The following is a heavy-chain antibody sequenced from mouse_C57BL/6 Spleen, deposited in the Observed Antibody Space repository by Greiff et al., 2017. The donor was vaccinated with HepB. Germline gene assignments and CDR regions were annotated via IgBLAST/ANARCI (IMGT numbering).Heavy chain of an antibody. CDR3: ARGITTVVAEDY. V-gene: IGHV1-50*01. CDR1: GYTFTSYW. CDR2: IDPSDSYT. D-gene: IGHD1-1*01. Sequence: VQLQQPGAELVKPGASVKLSCKASGYTFTSYWMQWVKQRPGQGLEWIGEIDPSDSYTNYNQKFKGKATLTVDTSSSTAYMQLSSLTSEDSAVYYCARGITTVVAEDYWGQGTTLTVSS. J-gene: IGHJ2*01.